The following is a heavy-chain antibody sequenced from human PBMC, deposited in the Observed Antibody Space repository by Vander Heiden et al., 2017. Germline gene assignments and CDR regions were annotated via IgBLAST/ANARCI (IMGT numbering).Heavy chain of an antibody. CDR3: ARVLLRGSNWFDP. Sequence: TCGGYSWSWIRQPPGKGLEWIGYIYHSGSTYYNPSLKSRVTISVDRSKNQFSLKLSSVTAADTAVYYCARVLLRGSNWFDPWGQGTLVTVSS. CDR2: IYHSGST. J-gene: IGHJ5*02. V-gene: IGHV4-30-2*01. CDR1: TCGGYS. D-gene: IGHD3-10*01.